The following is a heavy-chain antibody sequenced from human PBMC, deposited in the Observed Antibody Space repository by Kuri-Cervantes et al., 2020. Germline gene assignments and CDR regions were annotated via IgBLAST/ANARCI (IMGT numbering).Heavy chain of an antibody. CDR1: GFTFSSYA. J-gene: IGHJ5*02. CDR2: IWYDGSNK. V-gene: IGHV3-33*08. Sequence: GGSLRLSCAASGFTFSSYAMSWVRQAPGKGLEWVAVIWYDGSNKYYADSVKGRFTISRDNSKNTLYLQMNSLRAEDTAVYYCARDASIAAAWVWFDPWGQGTLVTVSS. CDR3: ARDASIAAAWVWFDP. D-gene: IGHD6-13*01.